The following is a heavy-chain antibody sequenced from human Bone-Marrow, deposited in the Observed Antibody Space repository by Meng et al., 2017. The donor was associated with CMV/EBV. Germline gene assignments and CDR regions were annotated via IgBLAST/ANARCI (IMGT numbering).Heavy chain of an antibody. CDR1: GFSVTDNY. Sequence: GESLKISCAASGFSVTDNYMTWVRQAPGKGLEWVAVISYDGSNKYYADSVKGRFTISRDNAKNSLYLQMNSLRAEDTAVYYCARDREYNWNYLPYYYYGMDVWGQGTTVTVSS. V-gene: IGHV3-30-3*01. CDR3: ARDREYNWNYLPYYYYGMDV. CDR2: ISYDGSNK. D-gene: IGHD1-7*01. J-gene: IGHJ6*02.